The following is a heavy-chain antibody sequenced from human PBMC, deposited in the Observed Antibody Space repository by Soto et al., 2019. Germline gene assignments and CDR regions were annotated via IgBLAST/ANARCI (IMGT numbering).Heavy chain of an antibody. V-gene: IGHV3-30*03. CDR3: AREVRGVIKGTYYFDY. D-gene: IGHD3-10*01. Sequence: GGSLRLSCAASVFTFSSYGMHWVRQAPGKGLEWVAVISYDGSNKYYADSVKGRFTISRDNSKNTLYLQMNSLRAEDTAVYYCAREVRGVIKGTYYFDYWGQGTLVTVSS. J-gene: IGHJ4*02. CDR2: ISYDGSNK. CDR1: VFTFSSYG.